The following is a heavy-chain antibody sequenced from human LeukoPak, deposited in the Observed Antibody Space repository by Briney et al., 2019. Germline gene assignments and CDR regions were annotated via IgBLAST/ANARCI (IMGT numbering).Heavy chain of an antibody. V-gene: IGHV1-69*04. Sequence: SVKVSCKASGGTFSSYAISWVRQAPGQGLEWMGRIIPILGIANYAQKFQGRVTITADKSTSTAYMELSSLRSEDTAVYYCARVRVVGATTGGWFDPWGQGTLVTVSS. CDR2: IIPILGIA. D-gene: IGHD1-26*01. CDR3: ARVRVVGATTGGWFDP. CDR1: GGTFSSYA. J-gene: IGHJ5*02.